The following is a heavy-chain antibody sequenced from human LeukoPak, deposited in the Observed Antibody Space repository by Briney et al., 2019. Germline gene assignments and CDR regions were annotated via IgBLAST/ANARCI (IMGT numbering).Heavy chain of an antibody. J-gene: IGHJ4*02. V-gene: IGHV1-46*01. CDR2: INPSGGST. Sequence: GASVKVSCKASGYTFTSYYMHWVRQAPGQGLEWMGIINPSGGSTSHAQKFQGRVTMTRDTSTSTVYMELSSLRSEDTAVYYCARRDWVVINGRLQFYLDYWGQGTLVTVSS. CDR1: GYTFTSYY. CDR3: ARRDWVVINGRLQFYLDY. D-gene: IGHD3-22*01.